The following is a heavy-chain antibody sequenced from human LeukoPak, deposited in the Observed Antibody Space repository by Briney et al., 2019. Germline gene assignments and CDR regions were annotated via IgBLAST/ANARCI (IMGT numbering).Heavy chain of an antibody. CDR2: ISAYNGNT. CDR3: ARTPMVRGVSLLHNWFDP. J-gene: IGHJ5*02. CDR1: GYTFTSYG. D-gene: IGHD3-10*01. Sequence: ASVKVSCKASGYTFTSYGISWVRQPPGQGLEWMGWISAYNGNTNYARKLQGRVTMTTDTPTSTAYMELRSLRSDDAAVYCCARTPMVRGVSLLHNWFDPWGQGTLVTVSS. V-gene: IGHV1-18*04.